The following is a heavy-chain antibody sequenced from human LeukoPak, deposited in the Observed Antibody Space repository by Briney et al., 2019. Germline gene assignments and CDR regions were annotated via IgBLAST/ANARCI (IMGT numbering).Heavy chain of an antibody. D-gene: IGHD2-2*03. CDR1: GFTFSSYG. CDR3: AKGGYCSSTNCYVLGDDY. V-gene: IGHV3-30*18. Sequence: QPGGSLRLSCAASGFTFSSYGMHWVRQAPGKGLEWVAVISYDGSNKYYADSVKGRFTISRDNSKNTLYLQMNSLRAEDTAVYYCAKGGYCSSTNCYVLGDDYWGQGTLVTVSS. J-gene: IGHJ4*02. CDR2: ISYDGSNK.